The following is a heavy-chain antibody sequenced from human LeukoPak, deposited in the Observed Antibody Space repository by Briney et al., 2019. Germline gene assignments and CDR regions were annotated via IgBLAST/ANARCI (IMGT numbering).Heavy chain of an antibody. CDR2: INHSGGT. CDR1: GGSFSGYY. Sequence: KTSETLSLTCAVYGGSFSGYYWTWIRQPPGKGLEWIGEINHSGGTNYNPSLKSRVTISVDTSKNQFSLKLSSVTAADTAVYYCARAYRYYYDSSGYGPLFDPWGQGTLVTVSS. CDR3: ARAYRYYYDSSGYGPLFDP. V-gene: IGHV4-34*01. D-gene: IGHD3-22*01. J-gene: IGHJ5*02.